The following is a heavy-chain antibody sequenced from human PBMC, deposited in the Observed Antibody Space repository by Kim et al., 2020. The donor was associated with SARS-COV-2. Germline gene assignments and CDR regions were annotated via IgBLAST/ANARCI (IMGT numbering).Heavy chain of an antibody. CDR1: GFTVSSNY. V-gene: IGHV3-53*01. CDR3: ARVLIRYGPFDY. Sequence: GGSLRLSCAASGFTVSSNYMSWVRQAPGKGLEWVSVIYSGGSTYYADSVKGRFTISRDNSKNTLYLQMNSLRAEDTAVCYCARVLIRYGPFDYWGQGTLVTVSS. D-gene: IGHD4-17*01. CDR2: IYSGGST. J-gene: IGHJ4*02.